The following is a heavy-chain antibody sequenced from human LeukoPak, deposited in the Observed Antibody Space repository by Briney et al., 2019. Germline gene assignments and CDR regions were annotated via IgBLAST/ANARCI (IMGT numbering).Heavy chain of an antibody. Sequence: SSETLSLTCAVSGGSISSSNWWSWVRQPPGKGLEWIGEIYHSGSTNYNPSLKSRVTISVDKSKNQFSLKLSSVTAADTAVYYCAKSSEYYYDSSGHGDFDYWGQGTLVTVSS. CDR2: IYHSGST. V-gene: IGHV4-4*02. CDR3: AKSSEYYYDSSGHGDFDY. D-gene: IGHD3-22*01. J-gene: IGHJ4*02. CDR1: GGSISSSNW.